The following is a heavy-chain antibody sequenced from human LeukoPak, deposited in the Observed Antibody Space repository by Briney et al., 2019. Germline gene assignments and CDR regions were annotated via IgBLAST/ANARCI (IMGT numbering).Heavy chain of an antibody. CDR2: IYYSGST. J-gene: IGHJ4*02. CDR3: ATTTQHYYDSSGFGWDY. D-gene: IGHD3-22*01. CDR1: GGSFSGYY. Sequence: SETLSLTCAVYGGSFSGYYWSWIRQPPGKGLEWIGYIYYSGSTNYNPSLKSRVTISVDTSKNQFSLKLSSVTAADTAVYYCATTTQHYYDSSGFGWDYWGQGTLVTVSS. V-gene: IGHV4-59*01.